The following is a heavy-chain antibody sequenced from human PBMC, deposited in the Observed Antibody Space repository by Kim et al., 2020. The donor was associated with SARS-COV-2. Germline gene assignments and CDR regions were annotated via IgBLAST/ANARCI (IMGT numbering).Heavy chain of an antibody. J-gene: IGHJ4*02. CDR3: AGRVFDY. V-gene: IGHV3-48*02. CDR2: SGGPI. D-gene: IGHD3-10*01. Sequence: SGGPIFYADAVQGRFTMSRDNAKNSLYLKMNSLRDEDTAVYYCAGRVFDYWGQGTLVTVSS.